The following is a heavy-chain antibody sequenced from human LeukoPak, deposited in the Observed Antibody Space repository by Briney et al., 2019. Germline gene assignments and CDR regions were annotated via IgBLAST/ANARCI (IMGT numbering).Heavy chain of an antibody. CDR1: GGTFSSYT. CDR2: IIPIFGTA. D-gene: IGHD3-22*01. Sequence: GSSVKVSCKASGGTFSSYTISWVRQAPGQGLEWMGGIIPIFGTANYAQKFQGRVTITTDGSTSTAYMELSRLRSEDTAVYYCATRPYYYDSSGFAFDIWGQGTMVTVSS. V-gene: IGHV1-69*05. J-gene: IGHJ3*02. CDR3: ATRPYYYDSSGFAFDI.